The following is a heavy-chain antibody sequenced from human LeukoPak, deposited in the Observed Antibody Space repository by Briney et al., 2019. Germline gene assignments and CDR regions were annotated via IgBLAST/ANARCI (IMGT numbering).Heavy chain of an antibody. J-gene: IGHJ4*02. D-gene: IGHD3-3*01. V-gene: IGHV4-4*07. CDR1: GGSLSRYY. Sequence: SDTLSLTCSAAGGSLSRYYWSCIRQTPRKTPYSIGRIYSSGIINYNPSLKSRVIMSLDNSKNQLSLKLSYVTAADTAVYYCARDTGKSGYPDYWGQGTLVTVSS. CDR2: IYSSGII. CDR3: ARDTGKSGYPDY.